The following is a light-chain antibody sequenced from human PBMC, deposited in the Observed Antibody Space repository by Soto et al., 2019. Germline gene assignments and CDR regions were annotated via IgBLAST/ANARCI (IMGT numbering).Light chain of an antibody. V-gene: IGKV3-15*01. CDR3: QQYGSSPRIT. CDR1: QSISGT. J-gene: IGKJ5*01. Sequence: EIVMTQSPATLSVSPGGRATLSCRASQSISGTLAWYQQKPGQAPRLLIYGASTRAAGFPARFSGSGSGTEFTLTISSLEPEEVAVYYCQQYGSSPRITFGQGTRLETK. CDR2: GAS.